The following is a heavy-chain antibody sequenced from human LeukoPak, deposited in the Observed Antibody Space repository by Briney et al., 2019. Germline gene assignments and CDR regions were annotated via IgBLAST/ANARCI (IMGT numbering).Heavy chain of an antibody. J-gene: IGHJ4*02. CDR2: IYYSGST. Sequence: PSETLSLTCTVSGGSISSYYWSWIRQPPGKGLEWIGYIYYSGSTNYNPSLKSRVTISVDTSKNQFSLKLSSVTAADTAVYYCALGNGFYYDTSGHTFDYWGQGTLVTVSS. V-gene: IGHV4-59*08. CDR1: GGSISSYY. CDR3: ALGNGFYYDTSGHTFDY. D-gene: IGHD3-22*01.